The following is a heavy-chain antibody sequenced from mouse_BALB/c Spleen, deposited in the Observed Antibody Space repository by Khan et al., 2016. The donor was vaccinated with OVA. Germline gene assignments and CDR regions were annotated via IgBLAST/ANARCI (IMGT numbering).Heavy chain of an antibody. Sequence: QVQLQQSGAELAKPGASVTMSCKASGYTFTTYWMHWVKQRPGQGLEWIGYIHPTSGYTDYNEKFKDRATLSADRSSSTAYMQLGSLTSEDAAVYYCTRDRIDYWGQGTTLTVAS. J-gene: IGHJ2*01. CDR3: TRDRIDY. CDR1: GYTFTTYW. V-gene: IGHV1-7*01. CDR2: IHPTSGYT.